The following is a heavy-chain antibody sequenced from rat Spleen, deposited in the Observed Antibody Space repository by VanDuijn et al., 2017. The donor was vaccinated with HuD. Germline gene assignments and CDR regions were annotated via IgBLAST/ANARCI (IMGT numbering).Heavy chain of an antibody. CDR2: MWNGGGT. CDR1: GFSLTTYN. D-gene: IGHD1-6*01. CDR3: VRDPGKLRTIWGYFDY. Sequence: QVQLKESGPDLVHLTQTLSITCTVSGFSLTTYNVHWVRQPPGKGLEWMGAMWNGGGTDYNSAFKSRLSISRDTSKSQVFLKMNSMQTEDTATYYCVRDPGKLRTIWGYFDYWGQGVMVTVSS. J-gene: IGHJ2*01. V-gene: IGHV2-64*01.